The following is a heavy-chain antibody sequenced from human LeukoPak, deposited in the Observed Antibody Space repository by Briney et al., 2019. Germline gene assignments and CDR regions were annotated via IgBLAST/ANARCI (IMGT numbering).Heavy chain of an antibody. CDR2: IKSKTDGGTT. CDR1: GFTFSNAW. V-gene: IGHV3-15*01. CDR3: NTDYNYGENTRFGY. Sequence: GGSLRLSCAASGFTFSNAWMSWVRQAPGKGLEWVGRIKSKTDGGTTEYAAPVKGRFTISRDDSKKTLYMEMNSLETEDTAIYYCNTDYNYGENTRFGYWGQGTLVTVSS. J-gene: IGHJ4*02. D-gene: IGHD3-16*01.